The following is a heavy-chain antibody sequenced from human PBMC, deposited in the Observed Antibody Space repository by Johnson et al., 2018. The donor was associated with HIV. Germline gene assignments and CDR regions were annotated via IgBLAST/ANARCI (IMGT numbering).Heavy chain of an antibody. CDR3: ARDLVRASHAFDI. D-gene: IGHD2-8*02. J-gene: IGHJ3*02. V-gene: IGHV3-66*02. CDR1: GFTVSSNY. CDR2: IYSGGIT. Sequence: VQLVESGGGLVQPGGSLRLSCAASGFTVSSNYMSWVRQAPGKGLEWVSVIYSGGITYYADSVKGRFTISRDNSKNTLYLQMNSLRAEDTSVYYCARDLVRASHAFDIWGQGTMVTVSS.